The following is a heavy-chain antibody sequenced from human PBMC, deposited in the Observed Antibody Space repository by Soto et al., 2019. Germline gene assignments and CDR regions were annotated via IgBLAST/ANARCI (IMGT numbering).Heavy chain of an antibody. CDR3: AREEGDSSSWYFDY. CDR1: GFTFSSYA. Sequence: PGGSLRLSCAASGFTFSSYAMHWVRQAPGKGLEWVAVISYDGSNKYYADSVKGRFTISRDNSKSTLYLQMNSLRAEDTAVYYCAREEGDSSSWYFDYWGQGTLVTVSS. J-gene: IGHJ4*02. CDR2: ISYDGSNK. D-gene: IGHD6-13*01. V-gene: IGHV3-30-3*01.